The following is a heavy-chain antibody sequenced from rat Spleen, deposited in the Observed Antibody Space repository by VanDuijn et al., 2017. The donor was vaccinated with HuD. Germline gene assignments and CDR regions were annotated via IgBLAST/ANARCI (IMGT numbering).Heavy chain of an antibody. Sequence: EVQLVESDGGLVQPGRSLKLSCAASGFTFGDYYMAWVRQAPTKGLEWVATLSYDATAPYYRDSVKGRFTLSRDNAKSTLFLQMGSLRSEDTATYYCATEPLNYGGPHWFAYWGQGTLVTVSS. D-gene: IGHD1-11*01. CDR2: LSYDATAP. J-gene: IGHJ3*01. CDR3: ATEPLNYGGPHWFAY. V-gene: IGHV5-29*01. CDR1: GFTFGDYY.